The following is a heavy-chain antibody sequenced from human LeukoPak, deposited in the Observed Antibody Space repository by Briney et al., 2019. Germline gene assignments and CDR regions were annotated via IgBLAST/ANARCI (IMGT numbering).Heavy chain of an antibody. D-gene: IGHD3-3*01. Sequence: GGSLRLSCAASGFTVSSNYMSWVRQAPGKGLEWVSVIYSGGSTYYADSVKGRFAISRDNSKNTLYLQMNSLRAEDTAVYYCARDFWSGYPTGYWGQGTLVTVSS. J-gene: IGHJ4*02. CDR2: IYSGGST. CDR1: GFTVSSNY. CDR3: ARDFWSGYPTGY. V-gene: IGHV3-66*01.